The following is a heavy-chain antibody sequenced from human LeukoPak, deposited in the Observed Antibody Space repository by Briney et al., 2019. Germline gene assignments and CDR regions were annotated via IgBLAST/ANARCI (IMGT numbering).Heavy chain of an antibody. CDR2: VYYTGST. CDR3: ARGGLISLANTPLGAFDI. CDR1: GDFITAYY. D-gene: IGHD4/OR15-4a*01. J-gene: IGHJ3*02. Sequence: SETLSLTCTVSGDFITAYYWSWIRQSPGKGLEWIGYVYYTGSTEYNPSLGSRVTISLDMSKHQFSLNLTSVTPEDTAVYYCARGGLISLANTPLGAFDIWGQGTMVSVSS. V-gene: IGHV4-59*12.